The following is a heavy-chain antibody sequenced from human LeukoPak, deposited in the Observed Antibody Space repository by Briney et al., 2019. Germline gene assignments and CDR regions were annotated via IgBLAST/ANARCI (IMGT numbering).Heavy chain of an antibody. J-gene: IGHJ4*02. CDR3: ARASGGDRGYDLYYLDY. V-gene: IGHV3-21*01. CDR1: GFNFNTYN. D-gene: IGHD5-12*01. CDR2: ISSSSSYM. Sequence: GGSLRLSCGVSGFNFNTYNMNWVRQAPGKGPEWGSTISSSSSYMYYADSVRGRFTISRDNAKSSLYLQMNSLRAEDTAVYYCARASGGDRGYDLYYLDYWGQGSLVTVSS.